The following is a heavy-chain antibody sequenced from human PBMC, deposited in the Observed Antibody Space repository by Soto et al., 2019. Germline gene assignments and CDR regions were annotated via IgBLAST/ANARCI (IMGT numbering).Heavy chain of an antibody. J-gene: IGHJ4*02. Sequence: QLQLQESGSGLVKPSQTLSLACAVSGGSIRSGGYSWSWIRQPPGKDLEWIGYIYHSGSTYYNPSLKSRVTISVDRSKNQFSLKLSSVTAADTAVYYCASSHAGAHITAAVHWGQGTLVTVS. V-gene: IGHV4-30-2*01. CDR2: IYHSGST. D-gene: IGHD6-13*01. CDR3: ASSHAGAHITAAVH. CDR1: GGSIRSGGYS.